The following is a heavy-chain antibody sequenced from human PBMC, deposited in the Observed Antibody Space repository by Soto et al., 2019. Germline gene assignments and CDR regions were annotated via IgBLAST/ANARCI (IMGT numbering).Heavy chain of an antibody. V-gene: IGHV6-1*01. D-gene: IGHD2-8*01. CDR2: TYYRSKWYN. CDR3: ARLIGNSWLDS. CDR1: GDSVSTNSAT. J-gene: IGHJ5*01. Sequence: SQTLSLTCAISGDSVSTNSATWESIRQSPSRGLEWLGRTYYRSKWYNDYAVSVKGRITINPDTSNNQLSLQLNSVTPDDTAVYYCARLIGNSWLDSWGQGTLVTVSS.